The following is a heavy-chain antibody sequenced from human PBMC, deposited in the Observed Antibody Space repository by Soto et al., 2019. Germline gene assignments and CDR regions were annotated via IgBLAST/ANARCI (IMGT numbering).Heavy chain of an antibody. CDR3: ARGGSSGYYYVDY. D-gene: IGHD3-22*01. CDR2: MNPNSGNT. Sequence: GASVKVSCKTSGYTFSSFDIIWVRQAPGQGLEWMGWMNPNSGNTGYAQKFQGRVTMTRNTSISTAYMELSSLRSEDTAVYYCARGGSSGYYYVDYWGQGTLVTVSS. J-gene: IGHJ4*02. V-gene: IGHV1-8*01. CDR1: GYTFSSFD.